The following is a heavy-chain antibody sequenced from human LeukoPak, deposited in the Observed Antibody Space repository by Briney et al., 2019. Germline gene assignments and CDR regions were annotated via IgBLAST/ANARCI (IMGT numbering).Heavy chain of an antibody. CDR3: ARGLFGSGSYYASFDY. Sequence: GASVEVSCKASGGTFSSYAISWVRQAPGQGLEWMGGIIPIFGTANYAQKFQGRVTITADESTSTAYMELSSLRSEDTAVYYCARGLFGSGSYYASFDYWGQGTLVTVSS. V-gene: IGHV1-69*13. CDR1: GGTFSSYA. J-gene: IGHJ4*02. CDR2: IIPIFGTA. D-gene: IGHD3-10*01.